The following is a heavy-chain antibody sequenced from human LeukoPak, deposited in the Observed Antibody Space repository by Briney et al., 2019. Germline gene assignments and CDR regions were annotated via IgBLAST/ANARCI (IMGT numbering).Heavy chain of an antibody. D-gene: IGHD6-13*01. Sequence: LRCYCSASGFTFNSYRMLRLPHGPGQGLEGGAVISYEASQKYYAECVEGRFNISKDNSKNTLYLQMSSLRTEDTAVYYCARTVAAAGLIDYWGQGTLVTVCS. CDR1: GFTFNSYR. CDR3: ARTVAAAGLIDY. V-gene: IGHV3-30*03. J-gene: IGHJ4*02. CDR2: ISYEASQK.